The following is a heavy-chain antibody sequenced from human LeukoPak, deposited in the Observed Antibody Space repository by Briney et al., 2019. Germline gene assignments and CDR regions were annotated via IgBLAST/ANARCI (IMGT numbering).Heavy chain of an antibody. J-gene: IGHJ3*02. Sequence: GGSLRLSCAASGFTFSSYSMNWVRQAPGKGLEWVSSISSSSDYIYYADSLKGRFTISRDNAKSSLYLQMNSLRAEDTAVYYCAREEGGAGLYGSDIWGQGTMVTVSS. CDR2: ISSSSDYI. CDR1: GFTFSSYS. D-gene: IGHD1-26*01. CDR3: AREEGGAGLYGSDI. V-gene: IGHV3-21*01.